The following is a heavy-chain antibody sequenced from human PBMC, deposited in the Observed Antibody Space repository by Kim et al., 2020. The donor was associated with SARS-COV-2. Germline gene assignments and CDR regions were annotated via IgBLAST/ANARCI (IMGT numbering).Heavy chain of an antibody. D-gene: IGHD5-18*01. V-gene: IGHV4-34*01. Sequence: SETLSLTCAVYGGSFSGYYWSWIRQPPGKGLEWIGEINHSGSTNYNPSLKSRVTISVDTSKNQFSLKLSSVTAADTAVFYCAGRRRGIQLWSQEGNWFD. J-gene: IGHJ5*01. CDR1: GGSFSGYY. CDR3: AGRRRGIQLWSQEGNWFD. CDR2: INHSGST.